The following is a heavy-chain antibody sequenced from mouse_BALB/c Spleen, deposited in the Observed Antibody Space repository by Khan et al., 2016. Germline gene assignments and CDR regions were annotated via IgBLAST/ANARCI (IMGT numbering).Heavy chain of an antibody. D-gene: IGHD4-1*01. CDR1: GFTFSVFG. Sequence: EVELVESGGGLVQPGGSRKLSCAASGFTFSVFGIHWVRQAPEKGLEWVAYISGGSSTIYYADTVKGRFTISRDNPTNTLFLQMTSLRSEDTAVYYCARLTPDAMDYWGQGTSVTVSS. J-gene: IGHJ4*01. V-gene: IGHV5-17*02. CDR2: ISGGSSTI. CDR3: ARLTPDAMDY.